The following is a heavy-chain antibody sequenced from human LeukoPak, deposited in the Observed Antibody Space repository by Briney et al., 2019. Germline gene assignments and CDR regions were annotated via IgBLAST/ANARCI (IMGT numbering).Heavy chain of an antibody. Sequence: SLTXXXXGDSXXSFYWSWIRQPPGKGLEWIGYVFHTGDTNSNPSLKSRVTVSLDTSTSQVSLRLTSVTAADTAVYYCARHPLATPFDHWGRGILVTVSS. V-gene: IGHV4-59*08. CDR2: VFHTGDT. CDR1: GDSXXSFY. D-gene: IGHD2-15*01. J-gene: IGHJ4*02. CDR3: ARHPLATPFDH.